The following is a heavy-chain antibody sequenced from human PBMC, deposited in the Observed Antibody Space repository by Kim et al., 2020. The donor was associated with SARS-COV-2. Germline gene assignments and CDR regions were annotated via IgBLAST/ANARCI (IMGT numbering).Heavy chain of an antibody. J-gene: IGHJ1*01. Sequence: SVKVSCKASGGTFSSYAISWVRQAPGQGLEWMGGIIPIFGTANYAQKFQGRVTITADESTSTAYMELSSLRSEDTAVYYCARGPYYYDSSGYYYAEYFQHWGQGTLVTVSS. D-gene: IGHD3-22*01. CDR3: ARGPYYYDSSGYYYAEYFQH. CDR2: IIPIFGTA. CDR1: GGTFSSYA. V-gene: IGHV1-69*13.